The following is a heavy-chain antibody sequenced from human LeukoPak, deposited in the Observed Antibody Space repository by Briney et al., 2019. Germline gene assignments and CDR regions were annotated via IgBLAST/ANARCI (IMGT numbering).Heavy chain of an antibody. Sequence: PGGSLRLSCAASGFTFSSYGMHWVRQAPGKGLEWVAVISYDGSNKYYADSVKGRFTISRDNSKNTLYLQMNSLRAEDTAVYYCAKVITYDSSGYYRHPDYWGQGTLVTVSS. CDR2: ISYDGSNK. CDR3: AKVITYDSSGYYRHPDY. J-gene: IGHJ4*02. CDR1: GFTFSSYG. V-gene: IGHV3-30*18. D-gene: IGHD3-22*01.